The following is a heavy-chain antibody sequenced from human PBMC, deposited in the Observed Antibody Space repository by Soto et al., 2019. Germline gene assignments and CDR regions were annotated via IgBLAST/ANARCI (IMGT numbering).Heavy chain of an antibody. CDR3: ARDGLDTDMVTIYYGMDV. CDR2: ISAYNGNT. V-gene: IGHV1-18*04. Sequence: GASVKVSCKASGYTFTSYGISWVRQAPGQGLEWMGWISAYNGNTNYAQKLQGRVTMTTDTSTSTAYMELRSLRSDDTAVYYCARDGLDTDMVTIYYGMDVWGQGTTVTVSS. CDR1: GYTFTSYG. J-gene: IGHJ6*02. D-gene: IGHD5-18*01.